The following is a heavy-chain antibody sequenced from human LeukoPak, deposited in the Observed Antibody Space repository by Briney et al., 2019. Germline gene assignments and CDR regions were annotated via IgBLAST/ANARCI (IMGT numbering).Heavy chain of an antibody. J-gene: IGHJ4*02. V-gene: IGHV3-30*02. Sequence: PGGSLRLSCAASGFTLEGFGMHWVRQAPGKGLEWVAFIRYDESQKLYIDSVKGRFSISRDSSKNLLYLQMNSLRAGDTAVYYCAFRSSYGDEDYWGQGTLVTVSS. CDR3: AFRSSYGDEDY. D-gene: IGHD4-17*01. CDR2: IRYDESQK. CDR1: GFTLEGFG.